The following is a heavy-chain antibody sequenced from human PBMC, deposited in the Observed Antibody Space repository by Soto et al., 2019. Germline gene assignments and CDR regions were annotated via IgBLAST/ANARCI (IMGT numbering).Heavy chain of an antibody. J-gene: IGHJ4*02. V-gene: IGHV3-23*01. D-gene: IGHD3-22*01. CDR1: GFTFSSYA. CDR3: AKEADISGYHPDY. Sequence: GGSLRLSCAASGFTFSSYAMSWVRPAPGKGLEWVSVISGSGGSTHYADSVKGRSTISRDNSKNTLYLQVNSLRAEDTAVYYCAKEADISGYHPDYWGQGTQVTVSS. CDR2: ISGSGGST.